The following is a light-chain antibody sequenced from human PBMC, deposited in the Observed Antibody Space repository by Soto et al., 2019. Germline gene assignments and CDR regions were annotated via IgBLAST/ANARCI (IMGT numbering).Light chain of an antibody. CDR1: LNSKY. CDR3: QQRSNWPPMWT. J-gene: IGKJ1*01. Sequence: EIVLTQSPATLSLSPGETATLSCRASLNSKYLAWYQQKPGQAPRLLIYDASNRATGIPARFSGSGSGTDFTLTISSLEPEDFAVYYCQQRSNWPPMWTFGQGTKVDIK. CDR2: DAS. V-gene: IGKV3-11*01.